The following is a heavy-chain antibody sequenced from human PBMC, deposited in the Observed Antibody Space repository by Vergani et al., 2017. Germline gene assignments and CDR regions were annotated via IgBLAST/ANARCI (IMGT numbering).Heavy chain of an antibody. Sequence: EVQMVESGGGLVKPGGSLRLSCVASGFTFSDYYMTWIRQAPGKGLEWVSAISGSGGSTYYADSVKGRFTISRDNSKNTLYLQMNSLRAEDTAVYYCAKSVVNGLRSYYYYYYMDVWGKGTTVTVSS. CDR2: ISGSGGST. J-gene: IGHJ6*03. D-gene: IGHD5-12*01. V-gene: IGHV3-23*04. CDR3: AKSVVNGLRSYYYYYYMDV. CDR1: GFTFSDYY.